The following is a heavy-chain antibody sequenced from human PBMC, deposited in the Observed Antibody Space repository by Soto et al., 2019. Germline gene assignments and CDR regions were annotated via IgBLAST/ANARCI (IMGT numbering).Heavy chain of an antibody. V-gene: IGHV3-21*01. CDR1: GFSFNSYT. CDR2: ISSSGSFT. D-gene: IGHD6-19*01. J-gene: IGHJ3*01. CDR3: STSASGWYGVDFDV. Sequence: GGSLRLSCAASGFSFNSYTMNWLRQAPGKGLEWVSSISSSGSFTDYADSVRGRFTISRDNAKNSLYLQMTSLSAEDTAVYYCSTSASGWYGVDFDVWGQGTKVTVSS.